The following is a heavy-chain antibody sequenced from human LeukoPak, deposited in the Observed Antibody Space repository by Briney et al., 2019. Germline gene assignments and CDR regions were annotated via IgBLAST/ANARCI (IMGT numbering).Heavy chain of an antibody. J-gene: IGHJ4*02. CDR1: GFAVSSNY. V-gene: IGHV3-53*01. CDR2: IYSGGST. Sequence: GGSLRLSCAASGFAVSSNYMSWVRQAPGKGLGWVSVIYSGGSTYYADSVKGRLTISRDNSKNTLYLQMNSLRAEDTAVYYCARDRYGLGYFDYWGQGTLVTVSS. D-gene: IGHD5-18*01. CDR3: ARDRYGLGYFDY.